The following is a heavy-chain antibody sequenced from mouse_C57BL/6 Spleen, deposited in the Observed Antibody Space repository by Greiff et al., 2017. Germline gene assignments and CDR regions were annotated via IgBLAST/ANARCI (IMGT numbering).Heavy chain of an antibody. CDR3: ARSYPKGYFDY. Sequence: QVQLQQPGAELVKPGASVKLFCKASGYTFTSYWMQWVKQRPGQGLEWIGEIDPSDSYTNYNQKFKGKATLTVDTSSSTAYMQLSSLTSEDSAVYYCARSYPKGYFDYWGQGTTLTVSS. J-gene: IGHJ2*01. V-gene: IGHV1-50*01. CDR1: GYTFTSYW. CDR2: IDPSDSYT.